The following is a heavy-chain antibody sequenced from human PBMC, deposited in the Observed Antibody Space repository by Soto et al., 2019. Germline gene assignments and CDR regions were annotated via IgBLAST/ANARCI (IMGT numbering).Heavy chain of an antibody. V-gene: IGHV4-4*07. D-gene: IGHD3-22*01. CDR3: AREWYYYDSSGYYIWFDP. CDR2: IYTSGST. Sequence: SETLSLTCTVSGGSISSYYWSWIRQPAGKGLEWIGRIYTSGSTNYNPSLKSRVTMSVDTSKNQFSLKLSSVTAADTAVYYCAREWYYYDSSGYYIWFDPWGQGTLVTVS. J-gene: IGHJ5*02. CDR1: GGSISSYY.